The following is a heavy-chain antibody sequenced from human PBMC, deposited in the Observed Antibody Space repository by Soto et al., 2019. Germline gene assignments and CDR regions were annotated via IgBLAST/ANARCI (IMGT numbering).Heavy chain of an antibody. CDR1: GGSISSYY. D-gene: IGHD5-18*01. CDR2: IYYSGST. J-gene: IGHJ6*02. V-gene: IGHV4-59*01. Sequence: NPSETLSLTCTVSGGSISSYYWSWIRQPPGKGLEWIGYIYYSGSTNYNPSLKSRVTISVDTSKNQFSLKLSSVTAEDTAVYYCARDGSYGPKQYYYYYYGMDVWGQGTTVTVSS. CDR3: ARDGSYGPKQYYYYYYGMDV.